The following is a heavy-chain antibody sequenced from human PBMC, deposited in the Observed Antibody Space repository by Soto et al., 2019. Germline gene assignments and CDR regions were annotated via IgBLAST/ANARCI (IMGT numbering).Heavy chain of an antibody. D-gene: IGHD1-26*01. V-gene: IGHV3-7*01. CDR3: ARVLYSGSYYYYGMDV. CDR2: IKQDGSEK. Sequence: GGSLRLSCAASGFTFSSYWMSWVRQAPGKGLEWVANIKQDGSEKYYVDSVKGRFTISRDNAKNSLYLQMNSLRAEDTAVYYCARVLYSGSYYYYGMDVWGQGTTVTVSS. CDR1: GFTFSSYW. J-gene: IGHJ6*02.